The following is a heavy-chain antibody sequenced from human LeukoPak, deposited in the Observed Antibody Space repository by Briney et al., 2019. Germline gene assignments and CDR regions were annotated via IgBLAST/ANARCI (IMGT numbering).Heavy chain of an antibody. V-gene: IGHV3-48*01. CDR3: ARDGGGDY. CDR1: GFTFSLYS. Sequence: GGSLRLSCAASGFTFSLYSMNWVRQAPGKGLEWVSYITCGSSTIFYAESVRGRFTISRDNAKNSLFLQMNSLRAEDTAVYYCARDGGGDYWGQGTLVTVSS. CDR2: ITCGSSTI. J-gene: IGHJ4*02. D-gene: IGHD3-16*01.